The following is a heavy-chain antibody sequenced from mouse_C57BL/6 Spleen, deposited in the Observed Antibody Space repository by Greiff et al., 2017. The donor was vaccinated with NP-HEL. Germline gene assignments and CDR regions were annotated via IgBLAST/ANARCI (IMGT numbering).Heavy chain of an antibody. Sequence: EVQLQQSGPELVKPGASVKISCKASGYTFTDYYMNWVKPSHGKSLEWIGDINPNNGGTSYIQKFKGKATLTVDKSTSTAYMERRSLTSEDAAVDYCARPYGSPFADWGQGTLVTVSA. CDR2: INPNNGGT. CDR3: ARPYGSPFAD. D-gene: IGHD1-1*01. V-gene: IGHV1-26*01. CDR1: GYTFTDYY. J-gene: IGHJ3*01.